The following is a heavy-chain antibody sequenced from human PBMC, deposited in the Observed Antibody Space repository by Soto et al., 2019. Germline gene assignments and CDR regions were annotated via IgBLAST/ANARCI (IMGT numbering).Heavy chain of an antibody. V-gene: IGHV3-11*04. CDR1: GFTFSDYY. Sequence: QVQLVESGGGLVKPGGSLRLSCAASGFTFSDYYMTWIRQAPGKGLEWVSFISGTDSTIYYAASVKGRFTISRNNAKKSVYLRMNSLRAEDTAVYYCARQSLLWHYYDRTTTGAFDIWGQGTMFTVSS. D-gene: IGHD3-22*01. CDR3: ARQSLLWHYYDRTTTGAFDI. CDR2: ISGTDSTI. J-gene: IGHJ3*02.